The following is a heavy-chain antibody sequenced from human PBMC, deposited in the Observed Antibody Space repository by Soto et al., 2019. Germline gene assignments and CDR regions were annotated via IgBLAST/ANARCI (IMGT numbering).Heavy chain of an antibody. CDR1: GYTFTSYG. J-gene: IGHJ5*02. V-gene: IGHV1-18*01. CDR2: ISAYNGNT. D-gene: IGHD2-2*01. Sequence: ASVKVSCKASGYTFTSYGISWVRQAPGQGLEWMGWISAYNGNTNYAQKLQGRVTMTTDTSTSTAYMELRSLRSDDTAVYYCARDTTDIVVVPAAKLRLTRFAPWGQGTLVTVSS. CDR3: ARDTTDIVVVPAAKLRLTRFAP.